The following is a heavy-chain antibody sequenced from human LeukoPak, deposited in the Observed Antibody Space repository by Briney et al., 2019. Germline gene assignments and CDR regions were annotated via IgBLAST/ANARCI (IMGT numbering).Heavy chain of an antibody. CDR1: GFTFSSDA. V-gene: IGHV3-30-3*01. CDR2: ISFDGSNK. CDR3: AKGGPHDKSIAVVMYYFDY. Sequence: GGSLRLSCAASGFTFSSDAMHWVRQAPGKGLEWVTIISFDGSNKYYADSVKGRFTISRDNSKNTLYLQMNSLRAEDTAVYYCAKGGPHDKSIAVVMYYFDYWGQGTLVTVSS. J-gene: IGHJ4*02. D-gene: IGHD6-19*01.